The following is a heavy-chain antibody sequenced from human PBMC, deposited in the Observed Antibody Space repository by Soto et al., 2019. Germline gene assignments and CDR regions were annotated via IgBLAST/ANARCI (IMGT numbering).Heavy chain of an antibody. CDR3: ARESRFLEWLSLNWFDP. V-gene: IGHV3-23*01. J-gene: IGHJ5*02. Sequence: PGGSLRLSCAASGFTFSSYAMSWVRQAPGKGLEWVSAISGSGGSTYYAESVKGRFTISRDNSKNTLYLQMNSLRDEDTAVYYCARESRFLEWLSLNWFDPWGQGTLVTVSS. D-gene: IGHD3-3*01. CDR1: GFTFSSYA. CDR2: ISGSGGST.